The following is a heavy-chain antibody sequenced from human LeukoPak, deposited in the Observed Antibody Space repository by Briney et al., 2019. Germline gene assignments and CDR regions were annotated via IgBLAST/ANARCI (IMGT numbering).Heavy chain of an antibody. CDR1: GGSFSTYY. Sequence: SETLSLTCTVSGGSFSTYYWSWIRQPPGKGLEWIGYIYHSGSTNYNPSLKSRVTISVDTSKNQFSLKLSSVTAADTAIYYCARGGYYGSGNDFRFDPWGQGTLVTVSS. CDR2: IYHSGST. J-gene: IGHJ5*02. V-gene: IGHV4-59*01. CDR3: ARGGYYGSGNDFRFDP. D-gene: IGHD3-10*01.